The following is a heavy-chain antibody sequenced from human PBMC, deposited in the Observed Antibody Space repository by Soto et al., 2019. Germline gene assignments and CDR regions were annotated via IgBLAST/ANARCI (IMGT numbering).Heavy chain of an antibody. CDR1: GGSISSYY. CDR2: IYYSGST. CDR3: ARDRCYYDSSGYSVVYYYYGMDV. Sequence: PETLSLTCTVSGGSISSYYWSWIRQPPGNGLEWIGYIYYSGSTNYNPSLKSRVTISVDTSKNQFSLKLSSVTAADTAVYYCARDRCYYDSSGYSVVYYYYGMDVWGQGTTVTVSS. D-gene: IGHD3-22*01. V-gene: IGHV4-59*12. J-gene: IGHJ6*02.